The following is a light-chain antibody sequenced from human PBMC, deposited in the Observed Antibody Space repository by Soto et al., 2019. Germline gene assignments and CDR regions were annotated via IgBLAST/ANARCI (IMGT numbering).Light chain of an antibody. Sequence: QSVLTQPPSASGTPGQRVTISCSGSSFNIGSNYVYWYQQLPGTAPKLLIFRDHQRPSGVPDRFSGSKSGASASLAISGLLAEDEANYYCAAWDDSLSGLLFGGGTKLTVL. J-gene: IGLJ2*01. CDR3: AAWDDSLSGLL. CDR2: RDH. CDR1: SFNIGSNY. V-gene: IGLV1-47*01.